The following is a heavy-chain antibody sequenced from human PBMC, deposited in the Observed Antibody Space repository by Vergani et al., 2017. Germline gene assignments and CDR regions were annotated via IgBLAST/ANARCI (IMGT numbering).Heavy chain of an antibody. D-gene: IGHD3-16*02. CDR3: ARGPGIVEYWFDP. Sequence: QVQLVESGGGVVQPGGSLRLSCAASGFTFNSYGMHWVRQAPGKGLEWVASIRSDESRRYYGDSMEGPFTISRDNSKNTLYLQMKSLRPEDTAVYYCARGPGIVEYWFDPWGQGTLVTVSS. J-gene: IGHJ5*02. CDR1: GFTFNSYG. V-gene: IGHV3-30*02. CDR2: IRSDESRR.